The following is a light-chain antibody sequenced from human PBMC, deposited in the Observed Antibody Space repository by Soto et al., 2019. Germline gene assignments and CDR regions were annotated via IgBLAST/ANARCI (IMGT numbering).Light chain of an antibody. Sequence: EIVLTQSPATLSLSPGERATLSCRASQSVSSYLAWYQQKPGQAPRLLIYDGSNRATGIPARFSGSGSGTDFTLTISSLEPEDLAVYYCQQRSNWLLTFGGGTKVEIK. CDR1: QSVSSY. V-gene: IGKV3-11*01. CDR2: DGS. CDR3: QQRSNWLLT. J-gene: IGKJ4*01.